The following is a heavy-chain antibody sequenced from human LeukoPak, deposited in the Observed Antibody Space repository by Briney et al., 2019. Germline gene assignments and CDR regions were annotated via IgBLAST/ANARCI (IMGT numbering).Heavy chain of an antibody. CDR3: ARDSGFDP. Sequence: GGSLRLSCAASGFTFSSYAMHWVRQAPGKGLEWVAVISYDGSNKYYADSVKGRFTISRDNSKNTLYLQMNSLRAEDTAVYYCARDSGFDPWGLGTLVTVPS. CDR2: ISYDGSNK. CDR1: GFTFSSYA. J-gene: IGHJ5*02. V-gene: IGHV3-30*04.